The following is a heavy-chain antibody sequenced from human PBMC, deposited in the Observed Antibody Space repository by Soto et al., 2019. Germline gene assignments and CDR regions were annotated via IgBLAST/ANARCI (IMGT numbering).Heavy chain of an antibody. CDR3: ARSLRGVTPFDY. V-gene: IGHV4-39*01. Sequence: QLQLQESGPGLVRPSETLSLTCTVSGGSFSSSDYYWTWVRQPPGKGLEWIGTIFYSGYTYYNPSLKSRVTMSVDTSKNQFPLKLSSVTAADTAVYYCARSLRGVTPFDYWGQGTLVTVSS. CDR1: GGSFSSSDYY. D-gene: IGHD3-10*01. J-gene: IGHJ4*02. CDR2: IFYSGYT.